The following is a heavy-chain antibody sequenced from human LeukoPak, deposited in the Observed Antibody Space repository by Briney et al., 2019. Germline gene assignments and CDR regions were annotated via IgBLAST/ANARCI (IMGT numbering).Heavy chain of an antibody. Sequence: GGSLRLSCAASGFTFSSYSMNWVRQAPGKGPEWVSSISSSSSYIYYADSVKGRFTISRDNAKNSLYLQMNSLRAEDTAVYYCASVVPLGYSYGPVDYWGQGTLVTVSS. V-gene: IGHV3-21*01. J-gene: IGHJ4*02. D-gene: IGHD5-18*01. CDR2: ISSSSSYI. CDR1: GFTFSSYS. CDR3: ASVVPLGYSYGPVDY.